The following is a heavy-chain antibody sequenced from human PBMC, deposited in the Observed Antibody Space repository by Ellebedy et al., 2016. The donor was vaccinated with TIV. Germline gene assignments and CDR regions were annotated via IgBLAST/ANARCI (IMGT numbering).Heavy chain of an antibody. CDR3: TTFSEQQLVYLDYFDY. Sequence: GESLKISCAASGFTFSSYAMSWVRQAPGKGLEWVSAISGSGGSTYYADSVKGRFTISRDNSKNTLYLQMNSLRAEDTAVYYCTTFSEQQLVYLDYFDYWGQGTLVTVSS. CDR2: ISGSGGST. CDR1: GFTFSSYA. D-gene: IGHD6-13*01. J-gene: IGHJ4*02. V-gene: IGHV3-23*01.